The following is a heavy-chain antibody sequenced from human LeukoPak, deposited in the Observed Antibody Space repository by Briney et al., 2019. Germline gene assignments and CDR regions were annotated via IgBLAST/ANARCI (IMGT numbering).Heavy chain of an antibody. CDR3: AKEGGGFWSGYSPYYFDY. V-gene: IGHV3-74*03. Sequence: PGGSLRLSCAASGLTFNSYWMHWVRQVAGKGLVWVARINGDASNTTYADSVKGRFTISRDNAKNSLYLQMNSLRAEDTAVYYCAKEGGGFWSGYSPYYFDYWGQGTLVTVSS. D-gene: IGHD3-3*01. J-gene: IGHJ4*02. CDR1: GLTFNSYW. CDR2: INGDASNT.